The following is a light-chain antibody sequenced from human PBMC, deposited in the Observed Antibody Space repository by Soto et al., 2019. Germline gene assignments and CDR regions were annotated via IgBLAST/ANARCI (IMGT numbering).Light chain of an antibody. Sequence: QSALTQPASVSGSPGQSITISCTGTSSDVGRYNYVSWYQQHPGKAPKLMIHDVSNRPSGVSNRFSGSKSSNTASLTISGHQAEDEDHYYCRSYTGSGNRAFGSRAKATVL. J-gene: IGLJ1*01. CDR1: SSDVGRYNY. CDR3: RSYTGSGNRA. CDR2: DVS. V-gene: IGLV2-14*01.